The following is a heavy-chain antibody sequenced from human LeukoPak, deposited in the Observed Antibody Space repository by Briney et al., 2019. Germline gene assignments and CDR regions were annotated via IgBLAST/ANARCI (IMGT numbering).Heavy chain of an antibody. J-gene: IGHJ5*02. D-gene: IGHD3-22*01. CDR3: ARGYYDSRGLSNPFDP. CDR2: IYTSGST. V-gene: IGHV4-4*07. CDR1: GGSISSYY. Sequence: SETLSLTCTVSGGSISSYYWSWIRQPAGKGLEWIGRIYTSGSTNYNPSLKSRVTMSVDTSKNQFSLKLSSVTAADTAVYYCARGYYDSRGLSNPFDPWGRGPWSPSPQ.